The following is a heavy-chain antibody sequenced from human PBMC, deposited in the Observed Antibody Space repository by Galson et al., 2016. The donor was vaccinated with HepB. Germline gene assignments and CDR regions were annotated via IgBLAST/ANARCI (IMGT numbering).Heavy chain of an antibody. CDR2: IRSKAYGGTI. CDR1: GFTFGDYA. V-gene: IGHV3-49*03. J-gene: IGHJ4*02. CDR3: SRSVFREWEPLDY. Sequence: SLRLSCAGSGFTFGDYALSWFRQAPGKGLEWVGFIRSKAYGGTIQYAASVKGRFTISRDESNSIAYLQVNSLKTEDTAVYYCSRSVFREWEPLDYWGQGTLVAVSS. D-gene: IGHD1-26*01.